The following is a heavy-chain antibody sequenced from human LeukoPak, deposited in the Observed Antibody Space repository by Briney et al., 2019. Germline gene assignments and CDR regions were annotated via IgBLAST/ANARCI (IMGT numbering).Heavy chain of an antibody. D-gene: IGHD3-3*01. CDR2: TYYRSKWYD. CDR1: GDSVSSNIAA. Sequence: PSQTLSLTCVISGDSVSSNIAAWNWIRQSPSRGLEWLGRTYYRSKWYDDYAISVRSRTTINADTSKNQFSLHLNSVTPEDTAVYSCARGRHGDLVSLFEYWGQGILVTVSS. CDR3: ARGRHGDLVSLFEY. V-gene: IGHV6-1*01. J-gene: IGHJ4*02.